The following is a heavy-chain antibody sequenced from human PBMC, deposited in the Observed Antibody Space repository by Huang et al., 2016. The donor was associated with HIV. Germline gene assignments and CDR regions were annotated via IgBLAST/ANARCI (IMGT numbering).Heavy chain of an antibody. CDR1: GYTFSSHD. D-gene: IGHD4-17*01. V-gene: IGHV1-8*01. CDR2: MNPKSGHT. J-gene: IGHJ6*03. CDR3: VRGTRYGDYGLRHYYYYMDV. Sequence: QVQLVQSGAEVKTPGASVKVSCKASGYTFSSHDINWVRQAPGQGMEWMGMMNPKSGHTGDSQKVQGRVNITSRTSITTAYMELSSLRSADTAVYYCVRGTRYGDYGLRHYYYYMDVWGKGTTVTVSS.